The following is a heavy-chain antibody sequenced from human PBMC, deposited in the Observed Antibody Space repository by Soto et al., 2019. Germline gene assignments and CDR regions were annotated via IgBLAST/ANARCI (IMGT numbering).Heavy chain of an antibody. CDR3: ARDGDTIFGVVNVSGMDV. CDR1: GYTFTSYG. J-gene: IGHJ6*02. Sequence: ASVKVSCKASGYTFTSYGISWVRQAPGQGLEWMGWISAYNGNTNCAQKLQGRVTMTTDTSTSTAYMELRSLRSDDTAVYYCARDGDTIFGVVNVSGMDVWGQGTTVTVS. D-gene: IGHD3-3*01. CDR2: ISAYNGNT. V-gene: IGHV1-18*04.